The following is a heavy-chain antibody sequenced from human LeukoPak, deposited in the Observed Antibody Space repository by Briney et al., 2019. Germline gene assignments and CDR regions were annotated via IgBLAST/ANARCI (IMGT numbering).Heavy chain of an antibody. Sequence: GGSLRLSCVASGFPFSSYWLSWVRQAPGKGLEWVANIKQDGSDKYYVDSVKGRFTISRDNAKNSLYLQMNSLRAEDTAVYYCARDRPHPRSTMIVVPNWFDPWGQGTLVTVSS. D-gene: IGHD3-22*01. V-gene: IGHV3-7*01. CDR2: IKQDGSDK. CDR3: ARDRPHPRSTMIVVPNWFDP. J-gene: IGHJ5*02. CDR1: GFPFSSYW.